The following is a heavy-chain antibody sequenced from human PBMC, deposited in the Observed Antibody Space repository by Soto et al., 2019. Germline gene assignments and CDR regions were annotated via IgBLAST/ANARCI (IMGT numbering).Heavy chain of an antibody. Sequence: GGSLRLSCAASGFTFSSYAMSWVRQAPGKGLEWVSAISGSGGSTYYADSVKGRFTISRDNSKNTLYLQMNSLRAEDTAVYYCAKAFSPRYYGSGSYYVALDYWGQGTLVTVSS. V-gene: IGHV3-23*01. CDR2: ISGSGGST. J-gene: IGHJ4*02. CDR3: AKAFSPRYYGSGSYYVALDY. CDR1: GFTFSSYA. D-gene: IGHD3-10*01.